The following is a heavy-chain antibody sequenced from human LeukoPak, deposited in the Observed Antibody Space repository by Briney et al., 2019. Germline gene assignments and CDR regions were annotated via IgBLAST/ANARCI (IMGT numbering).Heavy chain of an antibody. CDR3: ARPSIPGHFTASFDY. CDR2: VNVYNGDT. V-gene: IGHV1-18*01. J-gene: IGHJ4*02. D-gene: IGHD3-3*02. Sequence: ASVKVSCKTSGYTSSSYGITWVRQAPGQGLEWVGSVNVYNGDTNYAKKFQGRVTITTDESTSTAYMELSSLRSEDTAVYYCARPSIPGHFTASFDYWGQGTLVTVSS. CDR1: GYTSSSYG.